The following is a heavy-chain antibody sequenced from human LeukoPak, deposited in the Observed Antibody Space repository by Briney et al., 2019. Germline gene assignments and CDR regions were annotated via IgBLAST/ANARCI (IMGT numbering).Heavy chain of an antibody. J-gene: IGHJ3*02. CDR3: ARDLREHGVFDI. Sequence: GGSLRLSCEASGFTFKNAWMIWVRQAPGKGLEWVSEIYSDGSTYYAASVKGRFSISRDNSKNTVYLQMNSLRAEDTAVYYCARDLREHGVFDIWGQGTMVTVSS. CDR1: GFTFKNAW. D-gene: IGHD1-26*01. CDR2: IYSDGST. V-gene: IGHV3-53*01.